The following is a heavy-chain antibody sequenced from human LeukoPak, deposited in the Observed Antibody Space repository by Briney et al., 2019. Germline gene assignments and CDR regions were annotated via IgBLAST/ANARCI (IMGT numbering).Heavy chain of an antibody. CDR1: GFTFSVAA. D-gene: IGHD3-22*01. CDR2: ISASGGGT. Sequence: GGSLRLSCAASGFTFSVAAMTWVRQAPGKGLEWLSAISASGGGTYYADSVKGRFTISRDNSRNTLYLQMNSLRAEDTALYYCAKLFPMILAWGQGTLVTVSS. J-gene: IGHJ5*02. CDR3: AKLFPMILA. V-gene: IGHV3-23*01.